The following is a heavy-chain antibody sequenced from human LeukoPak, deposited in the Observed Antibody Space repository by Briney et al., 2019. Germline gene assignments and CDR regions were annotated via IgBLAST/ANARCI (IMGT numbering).Heavy chain of an antibody. D-gene: IGHD4-17*01. CDR3: ARVSTVRLNLYSFDY. Sequence: ASVKVSCKASGYTFTGYYIHWVRQAPGQGLEWMGWINPNSGGTNYAQKFQGRVTMTRDTSISTAYMELSRLRSDDTAVYYCARVSTVRLNLYSFDYWGQGTLVTVSS. CDR2: INPNSGGT. J-gene: IGHJ4*02. V-gene: IGHV1-2*02. CDR1: GYTFTGYY.